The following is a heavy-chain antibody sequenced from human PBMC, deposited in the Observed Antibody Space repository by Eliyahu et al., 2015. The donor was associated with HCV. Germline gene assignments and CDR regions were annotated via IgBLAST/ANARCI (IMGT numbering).Heavy chain of an antibody. CDR1: GFVFRAYS. CDR2: ASIADGDL. J-gene: IGHJ6*02. D-gene: IGHD2-8*02. Sequence: EVQLVESGGGLVKPGESLRLSCAASGFVFRAYSMNWVRQAPEKGLEWGATASIADGDLLYADSVKGRFTISRDNAKDSLFLQMNSLRAEDTAVYYCARRLCTGGSCYQYGMDVWGQGTTVTVSS. V-gene: IGHV3-21*02. CDR3: ARRLCTGGSCYQYGMDV.